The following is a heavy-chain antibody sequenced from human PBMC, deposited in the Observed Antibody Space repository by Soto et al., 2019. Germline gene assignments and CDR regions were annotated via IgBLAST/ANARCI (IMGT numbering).Heavy chain of an antibody. D-gene: IGHD3-16*01. V-gene: IGHV3-15*07. Sequence: GGSLRRSCAVSGFTFSSYAMNWVRQAPGEGLEWVGRIKSKADVETKDYGAPVRGRFTISRADAKDSLYLQMNSLRIEDTAVYYCCVGKMLEQYSTSGYAFDPWGPGTPVTGAS. CDR3: CVGKMLEQYSTSGYAFDP. CDR2: IKSKADVETK. J-gene: IGHJ5*02. CDR1: GFTFSSYA.